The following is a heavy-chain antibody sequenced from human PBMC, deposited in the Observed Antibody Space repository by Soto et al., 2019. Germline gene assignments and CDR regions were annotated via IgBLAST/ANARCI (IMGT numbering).Heavy chain of an antibody. V-gene: IGHV4-34*01. J-gene: IGHJ3*02. CDR2: INSSGST. CDR3: ARAGFYGPYDAFDI. Sequence: PSDTLSLTCSFYGWTLSCYYWSLIRPPPGKGLEWIGEINSSGSTNYNPSLTSGASISVDTSKNQFSLKLSSVTAADTAVYYCARAGFYGPYDAFDIWGQGTMVTVSS. D-gene: IGHD3-10*01. CDR1: GWTLSCYY.